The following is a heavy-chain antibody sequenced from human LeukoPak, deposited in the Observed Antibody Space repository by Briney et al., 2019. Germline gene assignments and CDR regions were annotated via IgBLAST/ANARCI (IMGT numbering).Heavy chain of an antibody. CDR2: MYYSGGT. CDR3: ASHQADSSGHSSHYYYGMDL. Sequence: TSETLSLTCTVSGGSISSSTYYWGWIRQPPGKGLEWIGTMYYSGGTRYNPSLKGRATIFVDTSKNQLCLKLTSVTAADTAVYYCASHQADSSGHSSHYYYGMDLWGQGTTVTVS. CDR1: GGSISSSTYY. J-gene: IGHJ6*02. D-gene: IGHD3-22*01. V-gene: IGHV4-39*01.